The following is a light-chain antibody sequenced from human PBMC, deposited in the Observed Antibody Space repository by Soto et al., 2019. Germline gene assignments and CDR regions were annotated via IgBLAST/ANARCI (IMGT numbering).Light chain of an antibody. Sequence: AIQITQSPSSLSSSLLDRVTITCRASQGIRNDLGWYQQKPGKAPKLLIYAASTLQSGVPSRFSGSGSGTGFTLTISSLQPEDCATYYCLQDYNYPWTFGQGTKVDIK. CDR1: QGIRND. CDR2: AAS. J-gene: IGKJ1*01. CDR3: LQDYNYPWT. V-gene: IGKV1-6*01.